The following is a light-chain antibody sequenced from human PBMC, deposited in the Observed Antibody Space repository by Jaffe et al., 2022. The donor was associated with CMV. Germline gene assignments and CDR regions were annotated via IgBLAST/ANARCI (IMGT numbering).Light chain of an antibody. CDR1: SSDVGGHIY. CDR3: NSYTTTTTTTTPNWL. CDR2: DVS. Sequence: QSALTQPASVSASPGQSITISCTGTSSDVGGHIYVSWYQQYPGQAPKLMLYDVSTRPSGVSHRFSGSKSGNTASLTISGVQPEDEADYYCNSYTTTTTTTTPNWLFGGGTKLTVL. J-gene: IGLJ3*02. V-gene: IGLV2-14*03.